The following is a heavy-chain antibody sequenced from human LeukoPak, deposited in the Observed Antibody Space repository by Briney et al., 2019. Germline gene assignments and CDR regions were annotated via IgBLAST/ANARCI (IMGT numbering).Heavy chain of an antibody. Sequence: SVKVSCKASGSTFGTSAVQWVRQARGQGLEGIAWIVVGSGNTNYAQRFQERVTNTRDMSTRTVYMELTGLRSDDTAVYYCAAGGTIWDFDYWGQGGLVTVSS. J-gene: IGHJ4*02. D-gene: IGHD3-3*01. V-gene: IGHV1-58*01. CDR2: IVVGSGNT. CDR1: GSTFGTSA. CDR3: AAGGTIWDFDY.